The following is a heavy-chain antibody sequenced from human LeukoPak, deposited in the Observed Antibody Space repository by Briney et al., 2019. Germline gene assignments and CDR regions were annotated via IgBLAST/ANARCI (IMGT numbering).Heavy chain of an antibody. J-gene: IGHJ4*02. CDR2: INPAGSET. CDR3: ARFGYVAAVDV. Sequence: GGSLRLSCAASGFSFSAYWMTWVRQAPGTGLEWVANINPAGSETHYSISRDNAKNLVYLQMNSLRAEDTAVYHCARFGYVAAVDVWGQGTPVTVSS. D-gene: IGHD2-15*01. V-gene: IGHV3-7*01. CDR1: GFSFSAYW.